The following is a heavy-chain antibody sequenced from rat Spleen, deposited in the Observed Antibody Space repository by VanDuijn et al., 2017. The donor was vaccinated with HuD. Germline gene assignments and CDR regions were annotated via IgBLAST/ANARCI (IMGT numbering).Heavy chain of an antibody. Sequence: EVQLQESGPGLVKPSQSLSLTCSVTGYSITSTYWGWVRKFPGNKMEWMGYISYSGRTSYNPSLKSRISITRDTSKNQFFLQLNSVTTEDTATYYCARSRAPSYYSSYIDYFDYWGQGVMVTVSS. CDR3: ARSRAPSYYSSYIDYFDY. CDR2: ISYSGRT. J-gene: IGHJ2*01. CDR1: GYSITSTY. D-gene: IGHD1-2*01. V-gene: IGHV3-1*01.